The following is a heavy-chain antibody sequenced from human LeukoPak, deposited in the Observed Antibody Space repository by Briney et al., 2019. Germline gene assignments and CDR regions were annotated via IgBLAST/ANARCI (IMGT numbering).Heavy chain of an antibody. CDR1: GYTFTSYY. D-gene: IGHD2-21*01. Sequence: GASVKVSCKASGYTFTSYYMHWVRQAPGQGLEWMGMINPSGGSTSYAQKFQGRVTMTRDTSTSTVYMELSSLRSEDTAVYYCARADGDCGGDCYSDYFDYWGQGTLVTVSS. J-gene: IGHJ4*02. CDR3: ARADGDCGGDCYSDYFDY. V-gene: IGHV1-46*01. CDR2: INPSGGST.